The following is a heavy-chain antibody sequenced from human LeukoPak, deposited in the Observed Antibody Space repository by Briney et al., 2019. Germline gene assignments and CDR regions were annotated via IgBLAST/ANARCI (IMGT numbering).Heavy chain of an antibody. CDR1: GYTFTGYY. V-gene: IGHV1-2*02. D-gene: IGHD6-13*01. Sequence: ASVKVSCKASGYTFTGYYMHWVRQAPGQGLERMGWINPNSGGTNYAQKFQGRVTMTRDTSISTAYMELSSLRSEDTAVYYCARARAESSSWYTYYYYMDVWGKGTTVTVSS. CDR3: ARARAESSSWYTYYYYMDV. J-gene: IGHJ6*03. CDR2: INPNSGGT.